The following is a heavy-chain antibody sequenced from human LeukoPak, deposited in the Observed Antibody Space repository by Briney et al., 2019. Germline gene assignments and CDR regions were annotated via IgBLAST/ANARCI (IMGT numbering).Heavy chain of an antibody. CDR2: TNTYNGNT. CDR3: AGVVAATPNNNWFDP. Sequence: ASVKVSCKASGYTFTRYGISWVRQATGQGLEWMGWTNTYNGNTNYAQNLQGRVTVTTDTSTSTAYMELRSLRSDDTAVYYCAGVVAATPNNNWFDPWGQGTLVTVSS. D-gene: IGHD2-15*01. CDR1: GYTFTRYG. V-gene: IGHV1-18*01. J-gene: IGHJ5*02.